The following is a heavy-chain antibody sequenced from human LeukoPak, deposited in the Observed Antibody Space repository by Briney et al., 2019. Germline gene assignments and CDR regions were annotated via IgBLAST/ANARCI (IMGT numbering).Heavy chain of an antibody. CDR3: AKDRVGYGGNSEGDFDY. CDR1: GFTFSSYA. V-gene: IGHV3-23*01. J-gene: IGHJ4*02. CDR2: ISGSGGST. D-gene: IGHD4-23*01. Sequence: GGSLRLSCAASGFTFSSYAMSWVRQAPGKGLEWVSAISGSGGSTYYADSVKGRFTISRDNSKNTLYLQMNSLRAEDTAVYYCAKDRVGYGGNSEGDFDYWGQGTLVTVSS.